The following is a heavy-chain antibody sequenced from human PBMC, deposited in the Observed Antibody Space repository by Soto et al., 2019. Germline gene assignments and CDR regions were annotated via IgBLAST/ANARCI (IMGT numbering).Heavy chain of an antibody. Sequence: VQLVESGGGLVQPGGSLRLSCEASGFTFSDHYIDWVRQAPGRGLEWVGRSRHKAKGYTTDYAASVKGRITISRDDSKNSVYLQMSSLKTEDTAMYYCARVYGDSGLWRYFDLWGRGTLVTVSS. CDR2: SRHKAKGYTT. D-gene: IGHD4-17*01. V-gene: IGHV3-72*01. CDR1: GFTFSDHY. CDR3: ARVYGDSGLWRYFDL. J-gene: IGHJ2*01.